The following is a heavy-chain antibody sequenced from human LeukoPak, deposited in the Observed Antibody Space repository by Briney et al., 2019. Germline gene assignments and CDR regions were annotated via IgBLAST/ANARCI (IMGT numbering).Heavy chain of an antibody. CDR2: IIPILGIA. CDR1: GGTFSSYT. Sequence: ASVKVSCKASGGTFSSYTISWVRQAPGQGLEWMGRIIPILGIANYAQKFQGRVTITADKSTSTAYMELSSLRSEDTAVYYCATLSDYGGNSLDYWGQGTLVTVSS. D-gene: IGHD4-23*01. J-gene: IGHJ4*02. V-gene: IGHV1-69*02. CDR3: ATLSDYGGNSLDY.